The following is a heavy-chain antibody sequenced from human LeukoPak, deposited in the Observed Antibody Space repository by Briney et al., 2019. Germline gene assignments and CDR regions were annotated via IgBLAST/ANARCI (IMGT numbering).Heavy chain of an antibody. V-gene: IGHV1-46*01. D-gene: IGHD2-8*01. CDR1: GYNFISYY. Sequence: EASVKVSCKASGYNFISYYMHWVRQAPGQGLEWMGIINPSCGSTSYAQKFQDRLTMTRDTSPRTVYLELSSLQSEATAVYYCAREDVVLVDAVRYYYYGMDVWGQGTTVTVSS. J-gene: IGHJ6*02. CDR3: AREDVVLVDAVRYYYYGMDV. CDR2: INPSCGST.